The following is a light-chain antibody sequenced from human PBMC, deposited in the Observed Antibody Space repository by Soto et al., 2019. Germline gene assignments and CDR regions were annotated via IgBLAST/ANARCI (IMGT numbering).Light chain of an antibody. CDR1: QSVRSY. V-gene: IGKV3-15*01. J-gene: IGKJ1*01. CDR3: QQYNNWPET. Sequence: IMITQSPTTPSGFPRERCTLSRKARQSVRSYLAWYQHKPGQAPRLLIYVASNRPAGVPARFSGSGSGTEFTLTITDLQSEDFAVYYCQQYNNWPETFGQGTKVDIK. CDR2: VAS.